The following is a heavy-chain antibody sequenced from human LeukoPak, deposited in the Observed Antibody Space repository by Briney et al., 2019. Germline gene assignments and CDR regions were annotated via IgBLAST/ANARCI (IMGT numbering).Heavy chain of an antibody. CDR3: AGLVGRYSSGLYYYYFDY. D-gene: IGHD3-22*01. CDR1: GGSIRSSYYY. V-gene: IGHV4-39*07. CDR2: IYDSGST. J-gene: IGHJ4*02. Sequence: SETLSLTCTVSGGSIRSSYYYWGWIRQPPGKGLEWIGSIYDSGSTYYNPSLKSRVTISVDTSKTQFFLNLSSVTAADTAVYYCAGLVGRYSSGLYYYYFDYWGQGTLVTVSS.